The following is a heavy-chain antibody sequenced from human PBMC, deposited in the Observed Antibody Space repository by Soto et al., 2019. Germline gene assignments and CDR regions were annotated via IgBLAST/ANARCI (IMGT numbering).Heavy chain of an antibody. CDR1: GFSVSSNY. V-gene: IGHV3-53*03. D-gene: IGHD1-7*01. CDR3: GRGSSDSSGTLRVDY. CDR2: IYSGGNR. J-gene: IGHJ4*02. Sequence: PXVSLRLSCVATGFSVSSNYMSGVRQAPGRGLEWVSVIYSGGNRYYADSVEGRFSISRDNSKNTLFLQMNGLRAEDTAMYYCGRGSSDSSGTLRVDYWGQGTLVTVSS.